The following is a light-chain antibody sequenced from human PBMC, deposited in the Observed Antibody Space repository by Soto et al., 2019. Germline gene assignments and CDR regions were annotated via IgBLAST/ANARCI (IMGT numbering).Light chain of an antibody. CDR3: CSYAGSSTSV. CDR2: EVN. Sequence: QSALAQPASVSGSPGQSITISCTGTSSDVGSYNLVSWYQQHPGKAPKLMIYEVNKRPSGVSSRFSGSKSGNTASLTISGLQAEDEADYYCCSYAGSSTSVFGTGTKLTVL. J-gene: IGLJ1*01. V-gene: IGLV2-23*02. CDR1: SSDVGSYNL.